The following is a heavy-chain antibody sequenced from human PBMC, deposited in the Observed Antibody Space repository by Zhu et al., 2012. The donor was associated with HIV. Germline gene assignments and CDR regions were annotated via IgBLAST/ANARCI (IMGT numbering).Heavy chain of an antibody. D-gene: IGHD3-22*01. CDR3: ARRVWSFTTAEY. CDR2: IYYSGTT. V-gene: IGHV4-39*07. J-gene: IGHJ4*02. Sequence: QVQLQESGPGLVKPSETLSLTCTVSGGSVSSDHYYWGWIRQSPGKGLEWIGNIYYSGTTYYNPSLKSRVTISEDTSKNQFSLKLSPVTAADTAVYYCARRVWSFTTAEYWGQGILVTVSS. CDR1: GGSVSSDHYY.